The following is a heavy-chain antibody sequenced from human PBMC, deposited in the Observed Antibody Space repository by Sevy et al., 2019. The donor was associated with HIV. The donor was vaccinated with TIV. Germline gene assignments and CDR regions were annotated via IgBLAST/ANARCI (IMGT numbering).Heavy chain of an antibody. V-gene: IGHV4-34*01. CDR3: ARGGDGVVPSPITGLGPWTKYWYFDL. CDR2: VNHSGST. CDR1: GGSFSGYS. J-gene: IGHJ2*01. Sequence: SETLSLTCAVSGGSFSGYSWDWIRQPPGEGLEWIGEVNHSGSTNCNPSLNGRVTISVDTSKNKFSLKLNFVTAADTAVYYCARGGDGVVPSPITGLGPWTKYWYFDLWGRGTLVTVSS. D-gene: IGHD3-3*01.